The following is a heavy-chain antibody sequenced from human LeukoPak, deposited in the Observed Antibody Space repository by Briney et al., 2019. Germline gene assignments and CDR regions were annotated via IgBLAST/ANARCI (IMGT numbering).Heavy chain of an antibody. D-gene: IGHD6-19*01. Sequence: SETLSLTCTVSGGSISSGSYYWSWIRQPAGKGLEWIGRIYTSGSTNYNPSLKSRVTISVDTSKNQFSLKLSSVTAADTDVYYCARVSVAGTEDYFDYWGQGTLVTVSS. J-gene: IGHJ4*02. CDR1: GGSISSGSYY. CDR3: ARVSVAGTEDYFDY. V-gene: IGHV4-61*02. CDR2: IYTSGST.